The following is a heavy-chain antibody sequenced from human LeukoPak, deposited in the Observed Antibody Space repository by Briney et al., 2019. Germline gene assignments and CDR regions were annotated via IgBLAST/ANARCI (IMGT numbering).Heavy chain of an antibody. CDR1: GFTFNSYA. CDR3: AKAEIYYDSSGYTRGAFDI. J-gene: IGHJ3*02. V-gene: IGHV3-30-3*01. D-gene: IGHD3-22*01. CDR2: ISYDGSNK. Sequence: PGGSLRLSCAASGFTFNSYAIHWVRQAPGKGLEWVAVISYDGSNKYYADSVKGRFTISRDNSKNTLYLQMNSLRAEDTAVYYCAKAEIYYDSSGYTRGAFDIWGQGTMVTVSS.